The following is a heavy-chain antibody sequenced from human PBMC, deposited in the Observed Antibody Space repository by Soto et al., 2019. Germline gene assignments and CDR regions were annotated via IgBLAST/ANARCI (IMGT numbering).Heavy chain of an antibody. V-gene: IGHV1-69*06. CDR1: GGTFDSYA. CDR3: VRGGGEMANPPPYLY. D-gene: IGHD3-16*01. CDR2: VIPMFLKS. J-gene: IGHJ4*02. Sequence: QVQLVQSGAEVKKPGSSVKVSCKASGGTFDSYAISWVRQAAGQGLEWMGGVIPMFLKSNYAQKFQGRVTITADKSTNTVYMEMNSLKSEDTAVYYCVRGGGEMANPPPYLYWGQGTQVTVSS.